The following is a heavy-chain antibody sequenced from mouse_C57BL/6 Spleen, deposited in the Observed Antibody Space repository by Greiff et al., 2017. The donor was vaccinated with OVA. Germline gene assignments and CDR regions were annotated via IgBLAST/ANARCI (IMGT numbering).Heavy chain of an antibody. CDR2: IYPRSGNT. J-gene: IGHJ1*03. CDR1: GYTFTSYG. CDR3: AREITTVVAPSWYFDV. Sequence: VKLMESGAELARPGASVKLSCKASGYTFTSYGISWVKQRTGQGLEWIGEIYPRSGNTYYNEKFKGKATLTADKSSSTAYMELRSLTSEDSAVYFCAREITTVVAPSWYFDVWGTGTTVTVSS. V-gene: IGHV1-81*01. D-gene: IGHD1-1*01.